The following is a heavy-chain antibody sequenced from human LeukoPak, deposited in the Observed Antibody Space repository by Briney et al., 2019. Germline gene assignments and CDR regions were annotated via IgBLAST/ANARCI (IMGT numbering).Heavy chain of an antibody. CDR3: ARGGGSIIAVDF. Sequence: GGSLRLSCEASGFTFSNYWMHWVRQAPGKGLVWVSRINSDGSDTSYADSVKGLFTISRDNGKNTLYLQMNNLRGEDTAVYYCARGGGSIIAVDFWGQGTLVTVSS. CDR1: GFTFSNYW. CDR2: INSDGSDT. D-gene: IGHD3-16*01. J-gene: IGHJ4*02. V-gene: IGHV3-74*01.